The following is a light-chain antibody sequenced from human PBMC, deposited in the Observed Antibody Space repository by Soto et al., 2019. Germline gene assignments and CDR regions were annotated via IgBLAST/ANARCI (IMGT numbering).Light chain of an antibody. CDR2: GAS. V-gene: IGKV4-1*01. Sequence: DFVMTQAPDSLAVSLGERATINCKSSQSVLYNSNNKNHLGWFQQKPGHPPKLLIYGASFRPSGVPDRFSGSGSGTDFTHTISSLQAEDVAVYYCQQTSSTPTFGGGTKVEIK. J-gene: IGKJ4*01. CDR3: QQTSSTPT. CDR1: QSVLYNSNNKNH.